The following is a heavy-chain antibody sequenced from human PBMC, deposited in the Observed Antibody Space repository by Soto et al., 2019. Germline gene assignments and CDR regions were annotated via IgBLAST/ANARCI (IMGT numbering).Heavy chain of an antibody. Sequence: EVQLVESGGGLVKPGGSLRLSCAASGFTFSSYSMTWVRQAPGKGLEWVSSISSSGDDIYYADSLKGRFNISRDNAKNSLYLEMNSLRVEDTAIYFCARDCPSIVVVPAAPDSWGQGTLVTVSS. D-gene: IGHD2-2*01. V-gene: IGHV3-21*01. CDR3: ARDCPSIVVVPAAPDS. CDR1: GFTFSSYS. J-gene: IGHJ4*02. CDR2: ISSSGDDI.